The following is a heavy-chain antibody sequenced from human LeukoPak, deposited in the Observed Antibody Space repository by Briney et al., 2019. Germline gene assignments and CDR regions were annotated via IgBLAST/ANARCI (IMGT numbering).Heavy chain of an antibody. Sequence: GASVKVSCKASGYTFTSYGISWVRQAPGQGLEWMGWISAYNGNTNYAQKLQGRVTMTTDSSTSTAYMELRSLRSEDTAVYYCATHIVVVPAAWGGLGYWGQGTLVTVSS. V-gene: IGHV1-18*01. CDR3: ATHIVVVPAAWGGLGY. CDR1: GYTFTSYG. J-gene: IGHJ4*02. D-gene: IGHD2-2*01. CDR2: ISAYNGNT.